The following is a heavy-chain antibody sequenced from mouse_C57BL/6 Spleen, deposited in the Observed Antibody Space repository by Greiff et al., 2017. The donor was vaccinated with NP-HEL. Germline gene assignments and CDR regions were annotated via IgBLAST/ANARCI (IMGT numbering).Heavy chain of an antibody. V-gene: IGHV2-3*01. J-gene: IGHJ4*01. D-gene: IGHD4-1*01. CDR1: GFSLTSYG. Sequence: VQLKESGPGLVAPSQSLSITCTVSGFSLTSYGVSWVRQPPGKGLEWLGVIWGDGSTNYHSALISRLSISKDNSKSQVFLKLNSRQTDDKATYYGAKPGLGSYYYAMDYWGQGTSVTVSS. CDR2: IWGDGST. CDR3: AKPGLGSYYYAMDY.